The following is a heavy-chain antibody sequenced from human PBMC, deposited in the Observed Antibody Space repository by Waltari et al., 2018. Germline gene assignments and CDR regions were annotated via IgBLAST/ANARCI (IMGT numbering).Heavy chain of an antibody. Sequence: QVQLVESGGGVVQPGRSLRLSCAASGFTFSSYAMHWVRQAPGKGLEWVAVISYDGSNKYYADSVKGRFTISRDNSKNTLYLQMNSLRAEDTAVYYCAREVIVVVITTPPLDYWGQGTLVTVSS. CDR3: AREVIVVVITTPPLDY. J-gene: IGHJ4*02. V-gene: IGHV3-30-3*01. CDR1: GFTFSSYA. CDR2: ISYDGSNK. D-gene: IGHD3-22*01.